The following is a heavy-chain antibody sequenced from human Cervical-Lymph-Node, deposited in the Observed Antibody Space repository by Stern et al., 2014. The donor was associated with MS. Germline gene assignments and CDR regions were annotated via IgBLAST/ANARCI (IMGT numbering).Heavy chain of an antibody. V-gene: IGHV1-18*01. J-gene: IGHJ4*02. CDR2: ISTYNGHT. CDR1: GYTFSTYG. CDR3: ARAYYDFWSGTDFDY. D-gene: IGHD3-3*01. Sequence: VQLVQSGAEVKKPGASVKVSCKASGYTFSTYGISWVRQAPGQGLEWMGWISTYNGHTNFAQKFQGRVTMTTDTSTSTAYMELRSLRSDDTAVYYCARAYYDFWSGTDFDYWGQGTLVTVSS.